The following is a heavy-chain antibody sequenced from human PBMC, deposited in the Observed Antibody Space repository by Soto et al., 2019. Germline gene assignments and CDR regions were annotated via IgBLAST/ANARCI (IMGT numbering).Heavy chain of an antibody. CDR2: IIPIFGTA. CDR3: ARVPDGSGSTWEDDAFDI. J-gene: IGHJ3*02. V-gene: IGHV1-69*01. D-gene: IGHD3-10*01. CDR1: GGTFSSYA. Sequence: QVQLVQSGAEVKKPGSSVKVSCKASGGTFSSYAISWVRQAPGQGLEWMGGIIPIFGTANYAQKFQGRVTITADESTSTAYMELSSRRSEDTAVYYCARVPDGSGSTWEDDAFDIWGQGTMVTVSS.